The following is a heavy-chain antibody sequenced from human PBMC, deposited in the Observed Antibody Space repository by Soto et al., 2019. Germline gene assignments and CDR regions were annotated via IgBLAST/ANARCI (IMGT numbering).Heavy chain of an antibody. CDR2: IWYDGTKR. CDR1: GFSLRTSG. D-gene: IGHD6-19*01. V-gene: IGHV3-33*01. Sequence: QVQLVESGGGVVQSGRSLTLSCAASGFSLRTSGMHWHRRAPGKGLEWVGFIWYDGTKRFYANSVKGRSTISKDNSNNILYLQMSGLRAEDTAVNYCVRDVVTAVAGSVNFFDPWGQGTLVTVSS. CDR3: VRDVVTAVAGSVNFFDP. J-gene: IGHJ5*02.